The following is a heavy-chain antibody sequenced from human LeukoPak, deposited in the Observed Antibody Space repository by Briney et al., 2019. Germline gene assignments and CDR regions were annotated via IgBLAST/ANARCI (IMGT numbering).Heavy chain of an antibody. Sequence: GASVTVSCKASGYTFTGYYMHWVRQAPGQGREWMGWIDPNSGGTNYAQKFQGRVTMTRDTSISTAYMELSRLRSDDTAVYYCAGPTTHSYYYYYMDVWGKGTTVTVSS. D-gene: IGHD1-1*01. CDR2: IDPNSGGT. CDR3: AGPTTHSYYYYYMDV. V-gene: IGHV1-2*02. CDR1: GYTFTGYY. J-gene: IGHJ6*03.